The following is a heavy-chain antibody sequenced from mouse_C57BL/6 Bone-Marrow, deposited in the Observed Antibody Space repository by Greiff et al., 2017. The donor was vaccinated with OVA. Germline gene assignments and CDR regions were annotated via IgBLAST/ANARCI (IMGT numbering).Heavy chain of an antibody. D-gene: IGHD1-1*01. V-gene: IGHV1-50*01. CDR1: GYTFTSYW. CDR2: IDPSDSYT. J-gene: IGHJ3*01. CDR3: ASWSYYGSSWAY. Sequence: QVQLQPPGAELVKPGASVKLSCKASGYTFTSYWMQWVKQRPGQGLEWIGEIDPSDSYTNYNQKFTVKATLTVDTSSSTAYMQLSSLTSEDSAVYYCASWSYYGSSWAYWGQGTLVTVSA.